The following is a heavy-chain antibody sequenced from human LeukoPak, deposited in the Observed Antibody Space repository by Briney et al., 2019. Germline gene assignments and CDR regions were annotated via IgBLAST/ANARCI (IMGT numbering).Heavy chain of an antibody. CDR2: ISGSGGST. Sequence: QPGGSLRLSCAASGFTFSSYAMSWVRQAPGKGLEWVSAISGSGGSTYYADSVQGRFTISRDNYKTTLYLQMNSLRAEDTAVYYCAKDLDNWNDPTDYWGQGTLVTVSS. J-gene: IGHJ4*02. CDR3: AKDLDNWNDPTDY. CDR1: GFTFSSYA. D-gene: IGHD1-1*01. V-gene: IGHV3-23*01.